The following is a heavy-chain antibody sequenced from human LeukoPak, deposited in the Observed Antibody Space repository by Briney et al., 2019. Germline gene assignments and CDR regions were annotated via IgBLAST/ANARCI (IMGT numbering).Heavy chain of an antibody. Sequence: GGSLRLSCAASGFTFSTYALTWVRQAPGKGLEWVAVISYDGSNKYYADSVKGRFTISRDNSKNTLYLQMNSLRAEDTAVYYCAKGPFFDYWGQGTLVTVSS. J-gene: IGHJ4*02. CDR2: ISYDGSNK. V-gene: IGHV3-30*18. CDR1: GFTFSTYA. CDR3: AKGPFFDY.